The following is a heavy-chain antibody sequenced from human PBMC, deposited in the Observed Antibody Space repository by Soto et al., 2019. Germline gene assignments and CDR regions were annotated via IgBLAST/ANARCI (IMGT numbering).Heavy chain of an antibody. CDR3: ARSVEGHFDY. CDR1: GFSFSIYS. CDR2: ITSDTNTI. V-gene: IGHV3-48*02. J-gene: IGHJ4*02. Sequence: EVQLVESAGGLVQPGGSLRLSCAASGFSFSIYSMNWVRQAPGKGLEWSSYITSDTNTIKYADSVKGRFTISRDNAKNSLYLQMNSLRDEDTAVYYCARSVEGHFDYWGQGTVVTVSS.